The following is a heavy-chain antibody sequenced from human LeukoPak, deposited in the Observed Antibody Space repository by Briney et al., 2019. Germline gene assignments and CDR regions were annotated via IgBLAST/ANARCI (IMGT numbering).Heavy chain of an antibody. J-gene: IGHJ3*02. Sequence: PSETLSLTCAVSGGSISSYYWSWIRQPAGKGLEWIGRIYSSARANYNPSLKSRVTMSLDTSNNQCSLNRTSVTAADTAVYYCARVLFTEEDAFDIWGQGTMVTVSS. CDR2: IYSSARA. V-gene: IGHV4-4*07. CDR1: GGSISSYY. CDR3: ARVLFTEEDAFDI.